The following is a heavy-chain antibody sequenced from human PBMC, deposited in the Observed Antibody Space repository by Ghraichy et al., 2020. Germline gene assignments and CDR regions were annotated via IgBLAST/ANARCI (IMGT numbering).Heavy chain of an antibody. CDR3: ARGRSCSSTSCYRNGWFDP. Sequence: SETLSLTCAVYGGSFSGYYWSWIRQPPGKGLEWIGEINHSGSTNYNPSLKSRVTISVDTSKNQFSLKLSSVTAADTAVYYCARGRSCSSTSCYRNGWFDPWGQGTLVTVSS. CDR2: INHSGST. CDR1: GGSFSGYY. V-gene: IGHV4-34*01. J-gene: IGHJ5*02. D-gene: IGHD2-2*01.